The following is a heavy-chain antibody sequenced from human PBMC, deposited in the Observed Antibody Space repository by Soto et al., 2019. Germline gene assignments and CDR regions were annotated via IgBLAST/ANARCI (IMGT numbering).Heavy chain of an antibody. D-gene: IGHD3-10*01. V-gene: IGHV4-4*02. CDR1: GGSISSSNW. Sequence: QVQLQESGPGLVKPSGTLSLTSAVSGGSISSSNWWSWVRQPPGKGLEWIGEIYHSGSTNYNPSPKGRVTISVDKSKNQIALKLSSVTAADTAVYYCSSRSDFAFDYWGQGTLVTVSS. CDR2: IYHSGST. CDR3: SSRSDFAFDY. J-gene: IGHJ4*02.